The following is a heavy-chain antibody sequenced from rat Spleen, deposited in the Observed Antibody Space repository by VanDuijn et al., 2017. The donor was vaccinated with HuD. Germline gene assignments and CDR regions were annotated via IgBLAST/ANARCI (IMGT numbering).Heavy chain of an antibody. CDR3: ASSYYGYTYFDY. V-gene: IGHV5-7*01. J-gene: IGHJ2*01. CDR2: ISYDGSST. Sequence: EVQLVESGGGLVQPGRPLKLSCAASGFTFSDYYMAWVRQAQKMRLEGVATISYDGSSTYYRDSVKGRFTISRDNAKSTLYLQMDSLRFEDTASYYCASSYYGYTYFDYWGQRVMVTVSS. CDR1: GFTFSDYY. D-gene: IGHD1-7*01.